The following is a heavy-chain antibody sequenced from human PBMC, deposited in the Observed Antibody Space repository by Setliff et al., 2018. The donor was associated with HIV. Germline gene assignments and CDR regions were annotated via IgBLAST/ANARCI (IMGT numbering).Heavy chain of an antibody. Sequence: RLSCAASGFTFSSYAMSWVRQAPGKGLEWVSAISGSGDSTYYADSVKGRFAISRDNSKNTVYLQMNSLRAEDTAVYYCAKGSRVAGYYFDSWGQGTLVTVSS. D-gene: IGHD6-19*01. CDR2: ISGSGDST. V-gene: IGHV3-23*01. CDR1: GFTFSSYA. J-gene: IGHJ4*02. CDR3: AKGSRVAGYYFDS.